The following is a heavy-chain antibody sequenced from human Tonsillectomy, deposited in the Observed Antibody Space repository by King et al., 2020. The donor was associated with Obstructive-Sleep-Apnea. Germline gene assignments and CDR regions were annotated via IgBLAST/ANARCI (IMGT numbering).Heavy chain of an antibody. CDR2: IYYSGST. J-gene: IGHJ3*02. CDR1: GGSISSSSYY. Sequence: QLQESGPGLVKPSETLSLTCTVSGGSISSSSYYWGWIRQPPGKGLEWIGSIYYSGSTYYNPSLKSRVTISVDTSKNQFSLKLSSVTASDTAVYYCARGGYSYGIDAFDIWGQGTMVTVSS. D-gene: IGHD5-18*01. V-gene: IGHV4-39*07. CDR3: ARGGYSYGIDAFDI.